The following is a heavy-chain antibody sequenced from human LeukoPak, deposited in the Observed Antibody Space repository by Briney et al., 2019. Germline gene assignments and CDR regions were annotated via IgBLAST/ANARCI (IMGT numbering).Heavy chain of an antibody. J-gene: IGHJ6*02. D-gene: IGHD3-22*01. CDR2: IYYSGST. V-gene: IGHV4-59*08. CDR1: GDSLSSYY. CDR3: ARHGRANYYDSSGYAYYYYGMDV. Sequence: SETLSLTCTVSGDSLSSYYWSWIRQPPGKGLEWIGYIYYSGSTNYNPSLKSRVTISVDTSKNQFSLKLSSVTAADTAVYYCARHGRANYYDSSGYAYYYYGMDVWGQGTTVTVSS.